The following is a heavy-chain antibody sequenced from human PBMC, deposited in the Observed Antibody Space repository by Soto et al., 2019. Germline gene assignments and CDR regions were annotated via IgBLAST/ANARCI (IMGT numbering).Heavy chain of an antibody. CDR3: ARDILSVGPRANDAFDV. V-gene: IGHV1-3*01. Sequence: QVQLVQSGAEVRKPGASVNISCRASGFSFSDNLINWVRLAPGHSLEWMGCINPDNGTTRYSQTFKGRVTISRHSSASIAYVEVSDLTSEATAVYDCARDILSVGPRANDAFDVWGQGTMVTVSS. CDR2: INPDNGTT. J-gene: IGHJ3*01. D-gene: IGHD2-8*02. CDR1: GFSFSDNL.